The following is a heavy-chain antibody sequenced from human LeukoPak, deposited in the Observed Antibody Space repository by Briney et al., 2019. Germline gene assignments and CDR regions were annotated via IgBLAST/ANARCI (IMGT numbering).Heavy chain of an antibody. CDR1: GFRFSNHG. D-gene: IGHD2-15*01. CDR2: ISYDGSKT. J-gene: IGHJ4*02. CDR3: ARDQSSGGRWLDY. V-gene: IGHV3-30*19. Sequence: PGGSLRLCCAASGFRFSNHGIHWVRQAPGKGLEWVAVISYDGSKTYYADSVKGRFTISRDNSKNTVYLQMNSLSTEDTAMYYCARDQSSGGRWLDYWGRGTLVTVSS.